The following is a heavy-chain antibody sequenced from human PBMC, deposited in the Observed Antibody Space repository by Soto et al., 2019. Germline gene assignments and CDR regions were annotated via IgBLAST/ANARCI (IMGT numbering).Heavy chain of an antibody. Sequence: LRLSCAASGFTFSNYAMSWVRQAPGKGLEWVSGISGSGGSTFYADSVKGRFTISRDNSENTLYLQMNSLRAEDTALYYCAKGARSSYYYGLDVWGQGTTVTVSS. CDR3: AKGARSSYYYGLDV. J-gene: IGHJ6*02. V-gene: IGHV3-23*01. D-gene: IGHD6-6*01. CDR1: GFTFSNYA. CDR2: ISGSGGST.